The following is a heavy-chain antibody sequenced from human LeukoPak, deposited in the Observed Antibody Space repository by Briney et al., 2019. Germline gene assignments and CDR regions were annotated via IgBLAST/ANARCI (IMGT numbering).Heavy chain of an antibody. CDR2: INSGGGTI. V-gene: IGHV3-48*03. Sequence: PGGSLRLSCAASGFTFSSYAMSWVRQAPGKGLEWVSYINSGGGTIYYADSVKGRFTISRDNAKNSLYLQMNSLRAEDTAIYYCARDARWQQLSLLDYWGQGTLVTVSS. D-gene: IGHD5-24*01. J-gene: IGHJ4*02. CDR1: GFTFSSYA. CDR3: ARDARWQQLSLLDY.